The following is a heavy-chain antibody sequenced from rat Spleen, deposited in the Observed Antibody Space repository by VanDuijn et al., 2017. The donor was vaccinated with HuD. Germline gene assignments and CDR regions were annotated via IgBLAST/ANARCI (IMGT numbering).Heavy chain of an antibody. CDR1: GFTFNNYG. V-gene: IGHV5-29*01. D-gene: IGHD1-9*01. J-gene: IGHJ2*01. CDR3: ARRHYGYTDYFDY. Sequence: EVQLVESGGGLVQPGRSLKLSCAASGFTFNNYGVAWVRQAPTKGLEWVAAISYDGFTTYFRDSVRGRFTISRDNAKNTLYLQMNSLRSEDTATYYCARRHYGYTDYFDYWGQGVMVTVSS. CDR2: ISYDGFTT.